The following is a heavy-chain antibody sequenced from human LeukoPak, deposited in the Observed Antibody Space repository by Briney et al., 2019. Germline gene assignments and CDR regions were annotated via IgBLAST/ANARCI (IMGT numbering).Heavy chain of an antibody. D-gene: IGHD4-17*01. J-gene: IGHJ4*02. CDR1: GYTFTGYY. CDR3: ARDRHGDYAFDY. Sequence: ASVKVSCKASGYTFTGYYMHWVRQAPGQGLKWMGWINPNSGGTNYAQKFQGRVTMTRDTSISTAYMELSRLRSDDTAVYYCARDRHGDYAFDYWGQGTLVTVSS. V-gene: IGHV1-2*02. CDR2: INPNSGGT.